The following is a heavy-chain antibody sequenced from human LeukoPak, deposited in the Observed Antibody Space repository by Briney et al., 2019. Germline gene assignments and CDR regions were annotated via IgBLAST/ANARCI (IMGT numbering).Heavy chain of an antibody. J-gene: IGHJ4*02. V-gene: IGHV4-34*01. CDR3: ARGNYDYLDS. Sequence: PSETLSLTCAVYGGSFSGYHWSWIRQPPGKGLEWIGEINHSGSTNYNPSLKSRVTISVDTSKNQFSLKLSSVTAADTAVYFCARGNYDYLDSWGQGTLVTVSS. CDR2: INHSGST. CDR1: GGSFSGYH. D-gene: IGHD1-7*01.